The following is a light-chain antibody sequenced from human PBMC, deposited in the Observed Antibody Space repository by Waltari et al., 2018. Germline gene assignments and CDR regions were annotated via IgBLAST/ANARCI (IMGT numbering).Light chain of an antibody. CDR2: DVS. CDR3: SSYTSTTTLVV. V-gene: IGLV2-14*01. CDR1: STDVGGSNF. J-gene: IGLJ2*01. Sequence: QSALTQHASVSGSPGQSITISCTGTSTDVGGSNFFSWHQQFPGKAPQLIIYDVSHRPSGVSNRFSGSKSGNTASLTISGLQAEDEADYYCSSYTSTTTLVVFGGGTKLTVL.